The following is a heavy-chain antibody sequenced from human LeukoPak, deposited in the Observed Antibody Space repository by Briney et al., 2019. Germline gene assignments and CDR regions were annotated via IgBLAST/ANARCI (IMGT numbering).Heavy chain of an antibody. CDR1: GYTFTSYG. CDR3: ARDTYDFWSGYSF. Sequence: ASVKVSCKASGYTFTSYGISWVRQAPGQGLEWMGVISPSGGSTTYAQKFQDRVTMTRDTSTSTVYMELSSLRSEDTAVYYCARDTYDFWSGYSFWGQGTLVTVSS. J-gene: IGHJ4*02. V-gene: IGHV1-46*01. CDR2: ISPSGGST. D-gene: IGHD3-3*01.